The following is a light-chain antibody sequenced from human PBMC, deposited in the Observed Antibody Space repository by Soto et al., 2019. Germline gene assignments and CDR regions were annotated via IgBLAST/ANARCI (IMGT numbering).Light chain of an antibody. CDR1: QNINSY. CDR2: GAS. Sequence: DIQMTQYPFTLSASVGDRVTLTCQTSQNINSYLSWYQQKPGKAPRLLIYGASSLQVGVPSRFIGSGSGTDFTLTITSLQPEDFATYYCQQSYSFLSFAGGSKVAIK. J-gene: IGKJ4*01. CDR3: QQSYSFLS. V-gene: IGKV1-39*01.